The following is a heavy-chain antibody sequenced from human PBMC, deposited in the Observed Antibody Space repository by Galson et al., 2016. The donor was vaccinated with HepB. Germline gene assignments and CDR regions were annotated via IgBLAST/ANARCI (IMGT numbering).Heavy chain of an antibody. CDR3: ARGRDVVARSGVDF. D-gene: IGHD3-3*01. CDR1: GFSFNNYA. J-gene: IGHJ4*02. CDR2: IVGNGGST. Sequence: SLRLSCAASGFSFNNYAMHWVRQAPGKGLEWVSAIVGNGGSTFYADSLQGRFAISRDNSKNTLYLQMKGLRAADTAIYYCARGRDVVARSGVDFWGQGTLVTVSS. V-gene: IGHV3-23*01.